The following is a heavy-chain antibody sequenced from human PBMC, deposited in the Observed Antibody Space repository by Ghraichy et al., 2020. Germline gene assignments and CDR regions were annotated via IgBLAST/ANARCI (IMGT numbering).Heavy chain of an antibody. CDR2: INNSGST. CDR3: ARAQWLVRSGDY. Sequence: SETLSLTCTVDGGSFSGYYWSWIRQPPGKGLEWIGEINNSGSTNYNPSLKSRVTISVDTSKNHFSLNLSSVTAADTAVYYCARAQWLVRSGDYWGQGTLVTVSS. J-gene: IGHJ4*02. V-gene: IGHV4-34*01. CDR1: GGSFSGYY. D-gene: IGHD6-19*01.